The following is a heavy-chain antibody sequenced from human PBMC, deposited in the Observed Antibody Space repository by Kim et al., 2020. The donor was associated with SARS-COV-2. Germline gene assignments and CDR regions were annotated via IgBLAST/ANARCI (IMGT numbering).Heavy chain of an antibody. V-gene: IGHV3-23*01. CDR3: AKDLYYDSSGYYGAFDI. J-gene: IGHJ3*02. CDR1: GFTFSSYA. Sequence: GGSLRLSCAASGFTFSSYAMSWVRQAPGKGLEWVSAISGSGGSTYYADSVKGRFTISRDNSKNTLYLQMNSLRAEDTAVYYCAKDLYYDSSGYYGAFDIWGQGTMVTVSS. CDR2: ISGSGGST. D-gene: IGHD3-22*01.